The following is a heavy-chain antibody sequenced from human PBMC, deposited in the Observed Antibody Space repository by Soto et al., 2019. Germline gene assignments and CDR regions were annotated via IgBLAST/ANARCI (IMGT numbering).Heavy chain of an antibody. CDR1: GGSISSYY. V-gene: IGHV4-59*08. D-gene: IGHD3-10*01. CDR3: ARRAGGYGSGSYSKTLYYYYMDV. Sequence: SETLSLTCTVSGGSISSYYWSWIRQPPGKGLEWIGYIYYSGSTNYNPSLKSRVTISVDTSKNQFSLKLSSVTAADTVVYYCARRAGGYGSGSYSKTLYYYYMDVWGKGTTVTVSS. J-gene: IGHJ6*03. CDR2: IYYSGST.